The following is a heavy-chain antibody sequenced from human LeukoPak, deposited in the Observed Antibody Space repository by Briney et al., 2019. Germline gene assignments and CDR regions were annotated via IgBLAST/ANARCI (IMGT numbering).Heavy chain of an antibody. D-gene: IGHD6-13*01. Sequence: GGSLRLSCAASGFTLNGYWMSWVRQAPGRGLEWVANIKQDGSERYYADSVKGRFTISRDNAKNSLYLQMDSLRAEDTAVYYCARAAHSSSAFWGQGTLVTVSS. CDR1: GFTLNGYW. V-gene: IGHV3-7*01. CDR3: ARAAHSSSAF. J-gene: IGHJ4*02. CDR2: IKQDGSER.